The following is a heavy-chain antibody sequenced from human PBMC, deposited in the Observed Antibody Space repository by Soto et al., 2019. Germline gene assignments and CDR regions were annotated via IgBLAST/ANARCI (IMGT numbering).Heavy chain of an antibody. CDR3: VNVDNYVTPTPQDV. CDR1: GYIFVNYG. J-gene: IGHJ6*02. V-gene: IGHV1-18*01. D-gene: IGHD3-16*01. Sequence: QVQLVQSGDEVKKPGASVQVSCKASGYIFVNYGIAWVRQAPGQGLEWMGWISHYTGNTHSATKIQGRLTMTTDTSTSTAYMDLGSLSSDDTAVYYCVNVDNYVTPTPQDVWGQGTTVTVSS. CDR2: ISHYTGNT.